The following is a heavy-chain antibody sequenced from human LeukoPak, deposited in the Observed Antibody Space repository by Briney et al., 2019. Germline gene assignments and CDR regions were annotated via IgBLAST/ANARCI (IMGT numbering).Heavy chain of an antibody. V-gene: IGHV4-34*01. CDR3: ARLTLYQTPADSSGWSRVARGSLDS. CDR2: VTHKGSA. CDR1: GGSFSDYY. Sequence: SETLSLTCAVSGGSFSDYYWTWIRQSPGKGLEWLGEVTHKGSAKYSSSLRSRLSLSVDVSKNQFSLRLTSVTAADTAIYYCARLTLYQTPADSSGWSRVARGSLDSWGQGTLLTVSS. J-gene: IGHJ5*01. D-gene: IGHD6-25*01.